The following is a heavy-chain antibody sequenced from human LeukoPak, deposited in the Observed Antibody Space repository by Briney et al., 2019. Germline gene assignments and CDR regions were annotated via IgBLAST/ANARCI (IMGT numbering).Heavy chain of an antibody. D-gene: IGHD5/OR15-5a*01. CDR1: GFTLTGYY. Sequence: ASVKVSCKASGFTLTGYYMHWVRQAPGQGLEWIGRINPNSGGTNYAQKFQGRVTMTRDTSISTAYMELSRLRSDDTAVYCCAREVYGAFDIWGQGTMVTVSS. J-gene: IGHJ3*02. CDR3: AREVYGAFDI. V-gene: IGHV1-2*06. CDR2: INPNSGGT.